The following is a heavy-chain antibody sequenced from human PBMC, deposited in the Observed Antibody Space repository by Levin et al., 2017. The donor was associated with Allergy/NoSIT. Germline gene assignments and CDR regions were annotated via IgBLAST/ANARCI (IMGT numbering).Heavy chain of an antibody. J-gene: IGHJ4*02. CDR2: ISGSATDI. V-gene: IGHV3-23*01. D-gene: IGHD2-8*01. Sequence: GGSLRLSFAASGFPFGAYYMGWARQSPEKGLEWLSSISGSATDIYYAGAVKGRFTISRDNSRNTLYLQMSSLRAEDTAVYFCAKGSPGVRLVDHWGQGTLVTVSS. CDR1: GFPFGAYY. CDR3: AKGSPGVRLVDH.